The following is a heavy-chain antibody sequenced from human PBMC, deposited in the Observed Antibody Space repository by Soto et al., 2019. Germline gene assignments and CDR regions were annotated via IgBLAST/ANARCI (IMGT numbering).Heavy chain of an antibody. V-gene: IGHV6-1*01. CDR1: GDSVSSNSAA. D-gene: IGHD3-9*01. CDR2: TYYRSKWYN. CDR3: ARARIGATYYDILTAANYYYYYGMDV. Sequence: SQTLSLTCAISGDSVSSNSAAWNWIRQSPSRGLEWLGRTYYRSKWYNDYAVSVKSRITINPDTSKNQFSLQLNSVTPEDTAVYYCARARIGATYYDILTAANYYYYYGMDVWGQGTTVTSP. J-gene: IGHJ6*02.